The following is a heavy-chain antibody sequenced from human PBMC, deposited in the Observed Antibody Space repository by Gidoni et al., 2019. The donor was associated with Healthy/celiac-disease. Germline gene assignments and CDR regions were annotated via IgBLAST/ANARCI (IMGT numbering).Heavy chain of an antibody. CDR2: IIPIFGTA. V-gene: IGHV1-69*01. D-gene: IGHD3-9*01. CDR1: GGTFSSYA. Sequence: QVQLVQSGAEVKKPGSSVKDSCKASGGTFSSYAISWVRPAPGPGLEWMGGIIPIFGTANYAQKFQGRVTITADESTSTAYMGLSSLRSEDTAVYYCARRGNYDILTGYPRVPNHYYYMDVWGKGTTVTVSS. CDR3: ARRGNYDILTGYPRVPNHYYYMDV. J-gene: IGHJ6*03.